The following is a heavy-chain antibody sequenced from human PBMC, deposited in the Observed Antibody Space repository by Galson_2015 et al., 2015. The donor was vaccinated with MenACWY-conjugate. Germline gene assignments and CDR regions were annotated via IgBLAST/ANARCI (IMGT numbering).Heavy chain of an antibody. Sequence: SVKVSCKASGYTFTSYGISWVRQAPGQGLEWMGWISAYNGNTNYAQKLHGRVTMTTDTSTSTAYMELSSVTAADTAVYYCAREPLYTSSHVDYWGQGTLATVSS. J-gene: IGHJ4*02. CDR2: ISAYNGNT. V-gene: IGHV1-18*01. D-gene: IGHD6-6*01. CDR3: AREPLYTSSHVDY. CDR1: GYTFTSYG.